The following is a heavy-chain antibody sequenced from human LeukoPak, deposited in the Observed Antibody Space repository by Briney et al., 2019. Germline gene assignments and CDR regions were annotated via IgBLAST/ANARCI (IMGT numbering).Heavy chain of an antibody. CDR3: TRGRGAAAAYWFDP. V-gene: IGHV1-2*02. D-gene: IGHD6-13*01. CDR1: GYTFTGYY. CDR2: INPNSGGT. J-gene: IGHJ5*02. Sequence: ASVKVSCKASGYTFTGYYVHWARQAPGKGLEWVGWINPNSGGTNYAQKFQGRVTLTREISIGTAYMELSGLKSDDMAVYYCTRGRGAAAAYWFDPWGQGTQVIVSS.